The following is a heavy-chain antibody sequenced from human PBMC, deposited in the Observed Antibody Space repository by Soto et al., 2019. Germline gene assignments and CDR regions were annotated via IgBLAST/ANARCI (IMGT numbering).Heavy chain of an antibody. V-gene: IGHV3-21*01. CDR3: ARDRPLYDGSGSYYKDALDI. J-gene: IGHJ3*02. Sequence: PGGSLRLSCAASGFTFSSYGMHWVRQAPGKGLEWVSSISSSSSYIYYADSVKGRFTISRDNAKNSLYLQMNSLRAEDTAVYYCARDRPLYDGSGSYYKDALDIWGQGTMVTVSS. CDR1: GFTFSSYG. CDR2: ISSSSSYI. D-gene: IGHD3-10*01.